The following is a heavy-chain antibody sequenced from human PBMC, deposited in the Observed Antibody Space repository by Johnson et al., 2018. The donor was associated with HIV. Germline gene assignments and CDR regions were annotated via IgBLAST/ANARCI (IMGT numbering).Heavy chain of an antibody. CDR3: AKGRSGGSGAFDI. CDR2: INSDGSST. V-gene: IGHV3-NL1*01. D-gene: IGHD3-10*01. CDR1: GFTFDDYA. Sequence: QVQLVESGGGLVQPGGSLRLSCAASGFTFDDYALHWVRQAPGKGLEWVSGINSDGSSTSYADSVKGRFIISRDNSKNTLYVQMNRLRPEDTAAYFCAKGRSGGSGAFDIWGQGTVVTVSS. J-gene: IGHJ3*02.